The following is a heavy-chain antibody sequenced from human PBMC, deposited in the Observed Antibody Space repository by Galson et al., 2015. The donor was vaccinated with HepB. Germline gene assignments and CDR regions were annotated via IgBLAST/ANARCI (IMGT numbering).Heavy chain of an antibody. Sequence: SVKVSCKASGGTFSSYAISWVRQAPGQGLEWMGGIIPIFGTANYAQKFQGRVTITADKSTSTAYMDLSNLRSEDTAVYYCAREYCSSTSCYDTAYNRFDPWGQGTLVTVSS. CDR1: GGTFSSYA. J-gene: IGHJ5*02. CDR2: IIPIFGTA. CDR3: AREYCSSTSCYDTAYNRFDP. D-gene: IGHD2-2*01. V-gene: IGHV1-69*06.